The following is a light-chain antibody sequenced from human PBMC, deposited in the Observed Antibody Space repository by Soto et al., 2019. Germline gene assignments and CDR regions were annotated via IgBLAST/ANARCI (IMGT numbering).Light chain of an antibody. CDR3: HQYNYYRPT. CDR1: QPIRTW. V-gene: IGKV1-5*01. Sequence: DIQVTRSPCTLSASLGARVTITYRASQPIRTWLAWYQEKPGKAPKLLIYDASSLEGGVPSRFSGSGSGTEFTLTISSLQPDDFATYYGHQYNYYRPTFGQGTKVDI. CDR2: DAS. J-gene: IGKJ1*01.